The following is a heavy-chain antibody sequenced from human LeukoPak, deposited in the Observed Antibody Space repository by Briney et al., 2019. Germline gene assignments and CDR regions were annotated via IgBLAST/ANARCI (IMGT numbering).Heavy chain of an antibody. J-gene: IGHJ5*02. CDR1: GGTFSIYG. D-gene: IGHD2-2*01. CDR3: ATESSAYWFDL. CDR2: IIPILGIA. Sequence: ASVTVSFKASGGTFSIYGISWVRQAPGQGLEWMGRIIPILGIANYAQKFQGRVTITADKSTSTAYMELSSLRSEDTAVYYCATESSAYWFDLWGEGTLVTVSS. V-gene: IGHV1-69*04.